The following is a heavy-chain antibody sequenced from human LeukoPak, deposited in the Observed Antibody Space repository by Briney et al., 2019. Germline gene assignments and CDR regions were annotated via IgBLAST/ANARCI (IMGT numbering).Heavy chain of an antibody. J-gene: IGHJ4*02. CDR2: ISGVGGTT. CDR3: AKAPRVYCSGGSCFLSY. Sequence: GGSLRLSCAASGFIFSDYAMSWVRQAPGKGLEWVSSISGVGGTTYYAESVKGRFTISRDNSKNTLDLQMNNLRAEDTATYYCAKAPRVYCSGGSCFLSYWGQGALVTVSS. D-gene: IGHD2-15*01. V-gene: IGHV3-23*01. CDR1: GFIFSDYA.